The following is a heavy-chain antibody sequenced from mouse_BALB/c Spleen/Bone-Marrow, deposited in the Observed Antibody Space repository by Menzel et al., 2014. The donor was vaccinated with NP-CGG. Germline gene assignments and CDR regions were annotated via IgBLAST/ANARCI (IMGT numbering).Heavy chain of an antibody. D-gene: IGHD2-4*01. CDR3: VRDGGYDYHYWYFDV. J-gene: IGHJ1*01. Sequence: EVKLVESGGGLVQPKGSLKLSCAASGFTFNTNAMNWVRQAPGRGLEWVARIRSKSSNYATYYADSVKDRSTISRDDSQSMLYLQMNNLKTEDTAMYYCVRDGGYDYHYWYFDVWGAGTTVTVSS. CDR1: GFTFNTNA. V-gene: IGHV10S3*01. CDR2: IRSKSSNYAT.